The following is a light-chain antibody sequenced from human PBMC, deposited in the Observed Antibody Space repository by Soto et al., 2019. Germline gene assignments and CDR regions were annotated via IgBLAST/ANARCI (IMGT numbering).Light chain of an antibody. Sequence: DIVMTQSPDSLPVSLGERATINCKSSQSVLYSSHNKNYLAWYQQKPGQPPKLLIYWASARESGVPDRFSGSGSGTDFNLTISSLQAEDVAVYYCQQYYSTPPTFGQGTRLEIK. V-gene: IGKV4-1*01. CDR3: QQYYSTPPT. CDR2: WAS. J-gene: IGKJ5*01. CDR1: QSVLYSSHNKNY.